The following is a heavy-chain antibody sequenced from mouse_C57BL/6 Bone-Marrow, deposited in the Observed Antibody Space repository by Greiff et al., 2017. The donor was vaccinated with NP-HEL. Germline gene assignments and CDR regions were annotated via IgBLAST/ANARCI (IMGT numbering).Heavy chain of an antibody. CDR2: ISSGGDYI. J-gene: IGHJ3*01. CDR3: TRGDYGSSPFAY. V-gene: IGHV5-9-1*02. CDR1: GFTFSSYA. Sequence: EVQLVESGEGLVKPGGSLKLSCAASGFTFSSYAMSWVRQTPEKRLEWVAYISSGGDYIYYADTVKGRFTISRDNARNTLYLQMSSLKSEDTAMYYYTRGDYGSSPFAYWGQGTLVTVSA. D-gene: IGHD1-1*01.